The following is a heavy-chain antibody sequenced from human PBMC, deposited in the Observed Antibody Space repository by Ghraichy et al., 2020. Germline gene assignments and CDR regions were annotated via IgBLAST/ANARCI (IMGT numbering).Heavy chain of an antibody. CDR3: ARVRRSGWYLVYFDY. CDR1: GGSISSYY. Sequence: SQTLSLTCTVSGGSISSYYWSWIRQPPGKGLEWIGYIYYSGSTNYNPSLKSRVTISVDTSKNQFSLKLSSVTAADTVVYYCARVRRSGWYLVYFDYWGQGTLVTVSS. D-gene: IGHD6-19*01. V-gene: IGHV4-59*01. J-gene: IGHJ4*02. CDR2: IYYSGST.